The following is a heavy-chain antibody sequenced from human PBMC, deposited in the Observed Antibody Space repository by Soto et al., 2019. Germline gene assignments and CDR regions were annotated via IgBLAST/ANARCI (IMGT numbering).Heavy chain of an antibody. J-gene: IGHJ4*02. D-gene: IGHD6-6*01. CDR3: ARGRLAARPNY. CDR1: GGSISSGGYY. V-gene: IGHV4-61*08. CDR2: IYYSGST. Sequence: SETLSLTCTVSGGSISSGGYYWSWIRQPPGKGLEWIGYIYYSGSTNYNPSLKSRVTISLDTSKNQFSLKLSSVTAADTAVYYCARGRLAARPNYWGQGTLVTVSS.